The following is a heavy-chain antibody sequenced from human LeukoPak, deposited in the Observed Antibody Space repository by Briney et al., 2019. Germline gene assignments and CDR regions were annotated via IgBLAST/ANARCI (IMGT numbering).Heavy chain of an antibody. CDR1: GFILSTSE. Sequence: GGPLRLSCVASGFILSTSEMNWVRQAPGKGLEWVSFIASDSTIYYADSVRGRFTLSRDNSKNTLYLQMNSLRVEDTAVYFCARGLSLSGYLDAFDIWGQGTMVTVSS. J-gene: IGHJ3*02. CDR3: ARGLSLSGYLDAFDI. V-gene: IGHV3-48*03. CDR2: IASDSTI. D-gene: IGHD3-22*01.